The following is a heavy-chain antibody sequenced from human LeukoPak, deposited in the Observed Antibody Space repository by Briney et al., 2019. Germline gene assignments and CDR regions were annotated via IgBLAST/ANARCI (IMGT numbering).Heavy chain of an antibody. D-gene: IGHD2-2*01. CDR3: ARVGVVPAAIPDGFDI. CDR1: GFTVSSNY. J-gene: IGHJ3*02. CDR2: IYRGGST. V-gene: IGHV3-53*01. Sequence: PGGSLRLSCAASGFTVSSNYMSWVRQAPGKGLEWVSVIYRGGSTYYADSVKGRFTISRDNSKNTLYLQMNSLTAEDTAVYYCARVGVVPAAIPDGFDIWGQGAIVTVSS.